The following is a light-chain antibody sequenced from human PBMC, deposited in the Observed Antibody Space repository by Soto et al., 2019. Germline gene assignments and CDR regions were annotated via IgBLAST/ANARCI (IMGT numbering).Light chain of an antibody. V-gene: IGLV1-40*01. CDR2: GNS. CDR1: SSNIGAGYD. Sequence: QSVLTQPPSVSGAPGQRVTISCTGSSSNIGAGYDVHWYQQLPVTAPKLLMFGNSNRPSGDPDRFSGSKSGTSASLAITGLQAEDEADYYCQSYDSSLSGWVFGGGTKLTVL. CDR3: QSYDSSLSGWV. J-gene: IGLJ2*01.